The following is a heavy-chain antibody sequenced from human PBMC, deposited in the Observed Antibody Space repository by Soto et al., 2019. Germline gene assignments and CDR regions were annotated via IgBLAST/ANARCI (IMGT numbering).Heavy chain of an antibody. CDR2: IYPGDSDT. CDR1: GYSFTSYW. J-gene: IGHJ3*02. V-gene: IGHV5-51*01. Sequence: GESLKISCKGSGYSFTSYWIGWVRQMPGKGLEWMGIIYPGDSDTRYSPSFQGQVTISADKSISTAYLQWSSLKASGTAMFYCARGDRYYYDSSGDAAFDIWGQGTMVTVSS. D-gene: IGHD3-22*01. CDR3: ARGDRYYYDSSGDAAFDI.